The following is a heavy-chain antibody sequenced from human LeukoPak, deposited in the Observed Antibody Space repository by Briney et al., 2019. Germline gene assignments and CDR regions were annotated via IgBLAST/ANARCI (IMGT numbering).Heavy chain of an antibody. CDR1: GFTFSSYS. J-gene: IGHJ4*02. V-gene: IGHV3-21*01. CDR3: ARLMVRGVIPLYFDY. CDR2: ISSSSSYI. D-gene: IGHD3-10*01. Sequence: AGGSLRLSCAASGFTFSSYSMNWVRQAPGKGLEWVSSISSSSSYIYYADSVKGRFTISRDNAKNSLYLQMNSLRAEDTAVYYYARLMVRGVIPLYFDYWGQGTLVTVSS.